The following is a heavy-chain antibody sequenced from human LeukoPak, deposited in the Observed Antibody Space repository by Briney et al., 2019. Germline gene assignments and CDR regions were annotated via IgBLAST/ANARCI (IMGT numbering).Heavy chain of an antibody. CDR3: ARYKAERGQIFGGYYYYMDV. D-gene: IGHD3-10*01. CDR2: RNPNSGNT. J-gene: IGHJ6*03. V-gene: IGHV1-8*01. CDR1: GYTFTSYD. Sequence: ASVKVSCKASGYTFTSYDINWVRQATGQGLEWMGWRNPNSGNTGYAQKFQGRVTMTRNTSISTAYMELSSLRSEDTAVYYCARYKAERGQIFGGYYYYMDVWGKGTTVTVSS.